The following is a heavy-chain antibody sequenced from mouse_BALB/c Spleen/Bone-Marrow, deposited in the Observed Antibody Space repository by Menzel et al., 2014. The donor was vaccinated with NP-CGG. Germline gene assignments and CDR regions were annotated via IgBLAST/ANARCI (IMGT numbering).Heavy chain of an antibody. CDR2: ISSGSTVI. V-gene: IGHV5-17*02. CDR3: ARGGNWDDFDV. Sequence: EVQLVESGGGLVQPGGSRKLSCAASGFTFSSFGMHWVRQALEKGLEWVAYISSGSTVIFYADTVKGRFTISRDNPKNTLFLQMTSLRSEDTAMYYCARGGNWDDFDVWGAGTTVTVSS. D-gene: IGHD4-1*01. CDR1: GFTFSSFG. J-gene: IGHJ1*01.